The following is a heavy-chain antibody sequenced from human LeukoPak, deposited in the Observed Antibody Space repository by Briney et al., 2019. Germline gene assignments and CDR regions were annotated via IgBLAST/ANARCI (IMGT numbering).Heavy chain of an antibody. CDR2: ISSSSSYI. D-gene: IGHD2-15*01. Sequence: GGSLRLSCAASGFTFSSYSMNWVRQAPRKGLEWVSSISSSSSYIYYADSVKGRFTISRDNAKNSLYLQMNSLRAEDTAVYYCARDRSSKRSGGSSSFDPWGQGTLVTVSS. CDR1: GFTFSSYS. V-gene: IGHV3-21*01. CDR3: ARDRSSKRSGGSSSFDP. J-gene: IGHJ5*02.